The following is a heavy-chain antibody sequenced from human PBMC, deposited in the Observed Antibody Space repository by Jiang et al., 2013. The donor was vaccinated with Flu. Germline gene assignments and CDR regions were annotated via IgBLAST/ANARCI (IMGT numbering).Heavy chain of an antibody. CDR1: FPSYW. Sequence: FPSYWIAWVRQMPGRPGVDGIIFLGDSDTRYSPSFQGQVTISADKSINTAYLQWNSLKASDTAMYYCARRAIAAAGTYGMDVWGQGTTVTVSS. CDR3: ARRAIAAAGTYGMDV. J-gene: IGHJ6*02. CDR2: IFLGDSDT. V-gene: IGHV5-51*01. D-gene: IGHD6-13*01.